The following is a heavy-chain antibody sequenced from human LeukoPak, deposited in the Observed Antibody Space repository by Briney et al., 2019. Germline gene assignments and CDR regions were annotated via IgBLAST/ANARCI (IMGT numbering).Heavy chain of an antibody. D-gene: IGHD2-2*02. V-gene: IGHV4-59*01. CDR2: IYYSGST. CDR3: AGGDFCSSSSCYIRPMDL. CDR1: GGSISDYY. Sequence: MSSETLTLTCTVSGGSISDYYWSWIRQPPGKGLEWIGYIYYSGSTTYNPSLKSRVTISVYTAKNQFSLKLRSVTAADTAIYYCAGGDFCSSSSCYIRPMDLWGEGTPVTVSS. J-gene: IGHJ6*03.